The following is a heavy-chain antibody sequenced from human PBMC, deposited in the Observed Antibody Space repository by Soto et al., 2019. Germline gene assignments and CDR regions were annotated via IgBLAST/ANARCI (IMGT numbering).Heavy chain of an antibody. J-gene: IGHJ5*02. CDR3: VKDGGYVGWLDP. V-gene: IGHV4-39*01. Sequence: SETLSLTCIVSGESISSSSYYWVWIRHPPGKGLEWIGSIYYSGRTYYNPSFKSRVTISIDTSKNQFSLKLSSVTPEDTAVYYCVKDGGYVGWLDPWGQGILVTVSS. D-gene: IGHD2-2*01. CDR2: IYYSGRT. CDR1: GESISSSSYY.